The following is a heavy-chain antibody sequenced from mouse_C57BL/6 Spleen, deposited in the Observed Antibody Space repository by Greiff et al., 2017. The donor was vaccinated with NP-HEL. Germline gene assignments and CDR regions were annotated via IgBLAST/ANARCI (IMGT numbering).Heavy chain of an antibody. Sequence: EVQLQQSGPELVKPGASVKISCKASGYSFTGYYMNWVKQSPEKSLEWIGEINPSTGGTTYNQKFKAKATLTVDKSSSTAYMQLKSLTSEDSAVYDCARMEYYYGSNYFDYWGKGTTLTVSS. CDR2: INPSTGGT. D-gene: IGHD1-1*01. CDR1: GYSFTGYY. J-gene: IGHJ2*01. CDR3: ARMEYYYGSNYFDY. V-gene: IGHV1-42*01.